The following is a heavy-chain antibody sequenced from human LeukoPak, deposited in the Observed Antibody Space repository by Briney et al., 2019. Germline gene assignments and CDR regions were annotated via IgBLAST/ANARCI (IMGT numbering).Heavy chain of an antibody. CDR2: IETDGDEK. Sequence: GGSLRLSCVASGFTFSDYWMSLVRQAPGMGLEWVANIETDGDEKNYVDSVKGRFAISRDNARNSLYLQMSSLRVEDTAVYYCARDIPSGFYTPDYWGRGTLVTVSS. D-gene: IGHD5-12*01. J-gene: IGHJ4*02. V-gene: IGHV3-7*01. CDR1: GFTFSDYW. CDR3: ARDIPSGFYTPDY.